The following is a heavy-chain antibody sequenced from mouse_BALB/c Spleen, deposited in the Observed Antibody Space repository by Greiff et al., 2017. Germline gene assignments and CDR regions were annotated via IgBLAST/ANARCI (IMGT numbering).Heavy chain of an antibody. CDR2: IYPGDGDT. V-gene: IGHV1-80*01. J-gene: IGHJ4*01. CDR3: ARGRNYDYYAMDY. CDR1: GYAFSSYW. D-gene: IGHD2-1*01. Sequence: QVQLQQSGAELVRPGSSVKISCKASGYAFSSYWMNWVKQRPGQGLEWIGQIYPGDGDTNYNGKFKGKATLTADKSSSTAYMQLSSLTSEDSAVYFCARGRNYDYYAMDYWGQGTSVTVSS.